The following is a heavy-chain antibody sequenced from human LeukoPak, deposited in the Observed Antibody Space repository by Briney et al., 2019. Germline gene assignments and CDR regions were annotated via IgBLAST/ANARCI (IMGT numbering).Heavy chain of an antibody. V-gene: IGHV1-2*02. Sequence: ASVKVSCKASGYTFTGYYMHWVRQAPGQGLEWMGWINPNSGGTNYAQKFQGRVTMTRDTSISTAYMELSRLRSDDTAVYYCARDPLDSRSWLLVAPLGYWGQGTLVTVSS. D-gene: IGHD6-13*01. CDR1: GYTFTGYY. J-gene: IGHJ4*02. CDR3: ARDPLDSRSWLLVAPLGY. CDR2: INPNSGGT.